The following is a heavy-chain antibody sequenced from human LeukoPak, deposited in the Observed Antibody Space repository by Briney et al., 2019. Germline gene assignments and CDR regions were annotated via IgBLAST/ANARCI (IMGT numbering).Heavy chain of an antibody. CDR1: GFTFNNYW. CDR3: ARDWGRRYYYYYYYMDV. D-gene: IGHD3-16*01. J-gene: IGHJ6*03. V-gene: IGHV3-48*01. CDR2: ISSSSSTI. Sequence: GGSLRLSCAASGFTFNNYWMNWVRQAPGKGLEWVSYISSSSSTIYYADSVKGRFTISRDNAKNSLYLQMNSLRAEDTAVYYCARDWGRRYYYYYYYMDVWGKGTTVTVSS.